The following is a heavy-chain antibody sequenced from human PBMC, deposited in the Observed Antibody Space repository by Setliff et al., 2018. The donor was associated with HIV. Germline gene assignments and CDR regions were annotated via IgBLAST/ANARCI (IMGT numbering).Heavy chain of an antibody. CDR3: ARDGGDGSGYYYADY. CDR2: INPSGGSA. CDR1: GGTSSSYA. V-gene: IGHV1-46*01. J-gene: IGHJ4*02. Sequence: ASVKVSCKTSGGTSSSYAISWVRQAPGQGLEWMGIINPSGGSAAYAEKFRGRVTMTSDTSTNTVYMELRSLRSEETAVFYCARDGGDGSGYYYADYWGQGTLVTVSS. D-gene: IGHD3-22*01.